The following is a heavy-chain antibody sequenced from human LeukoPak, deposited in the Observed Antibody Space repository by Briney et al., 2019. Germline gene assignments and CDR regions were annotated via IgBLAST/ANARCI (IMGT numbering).Heavy chain of an antibody. J-gene: IGHJ6*02. D-gene: IGHD3-3*01. CDR2: INPSGGST. V-gene: IGHV1-46*01. CDR1: GYTFTSYY. CDR3: ARDRYDFWSGYPSYYYYGMDV. Sequence: ASVKVSCKASGYTFTSYYMHWVRQAPGQGLEWMGIINPSGGSTSYAQKFQGRVTMTTDTSTSTAYMELRSLRSDDTAVYYCARDRYDFWSGYPSYYYYGMDVWGQGTTVTVSS.